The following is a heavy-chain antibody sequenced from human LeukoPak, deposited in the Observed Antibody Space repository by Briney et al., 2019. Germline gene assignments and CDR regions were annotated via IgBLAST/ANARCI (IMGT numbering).Heavy chain of an antibody. Sequence: PGGSLRLSCAASGFTFHTYAMMWVRQAPGKGLEWVSSTRVSDGGAFYADSVKGRFTISRDNPENTLFLQMNSLRAEDTAVYYCAKDSVPYSSGWSPYWGQGTLVTVSS. V-gene: IGHV3-23*01. J-gene: IGHJ4*02. CDR2: TRVSDGGA. D-gene: IGHD6-19*01. CDR3: AKDSVPYSSGWSPY. CDR1: GFTFHTYA.